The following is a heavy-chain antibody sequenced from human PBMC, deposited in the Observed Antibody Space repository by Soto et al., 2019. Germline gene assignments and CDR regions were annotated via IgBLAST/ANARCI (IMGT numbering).Heavy chain of an antibody. CDR3: ARESYCSGGSCYPADDY. V-gene: IGHV3-21*01. J-gene: IGHJ4*02. CDR2: ISSSSSYI. D-gene: IGHD2-15*01. CDR1: GFTFSSYS. Sequence: EVQLVESGGGLVKPGGSLRLSCAASGFTFSSYSMNWVRQAPGKGLEWVSSISSSSSYIYYADSVKGRFTISRDNAKNSLYLQMNSRRAEDTAVYYCARESYCSGGSCYPADDYWGQGTLVTVSS.